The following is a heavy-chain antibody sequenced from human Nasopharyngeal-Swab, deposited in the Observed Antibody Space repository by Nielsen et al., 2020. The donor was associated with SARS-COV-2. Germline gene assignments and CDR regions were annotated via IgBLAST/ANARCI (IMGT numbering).Heavy chain of an antibody. D-gene: IGHD6-19*01. CDR3: AKDDRRSQWLVDYYYGMDV. V-gene: IGHV3-23*01. CDR1: GFTFSGYA. J-gene: IGHJ6*02. Sequence: GGSLRLSCAASGFTFSGYAMSWVRQAPGKGLEWVSAISGSGGSTYYADSVKGRFTIPRDNSKNTLYPQMNSLRAEDTAVYYCAKDDRRSQWLVDYYYGMDVWGQGTTVTVSS. CDR2: ISGSGGST.